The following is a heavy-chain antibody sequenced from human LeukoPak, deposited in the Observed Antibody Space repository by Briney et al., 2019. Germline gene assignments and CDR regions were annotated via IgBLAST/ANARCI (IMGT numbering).Heavy chain of an antibody. J-gene: IGHJ4*02. V-gene: IGHV4-39*01. D-gene: IGHD3-22*01. CDR2: IYYSGST. Sequence: PSETLSLTCTVSGGSISSSSYYWGWIRQPPGKGLEWIRSIYYSGSTYYNPSLKSRVTISVDTSKDQFSLKLSSVTAADTAVYYCASSLYYYDSSGYCLLEGFDYWGQGTLVTVSS. CDR1: GGSISSSSYY. CDR3: ASSLYYYDSSGYCLLEGFDY.